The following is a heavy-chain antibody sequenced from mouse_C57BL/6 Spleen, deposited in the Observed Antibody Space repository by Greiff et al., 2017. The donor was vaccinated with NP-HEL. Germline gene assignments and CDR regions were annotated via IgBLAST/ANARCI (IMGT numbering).Heavy chain of an antibody. CDR1: GFTFSDYG. V-gene: IGHV5-17*01. CDR3: ARPANWAFDY. CDR2: ISSGSSTI. J-gene: IGHJ2*01. Sequence: EVNVVESGGGLVKPGGSLKLSCAASGFTFSDYGMHWVRQAPEKGLEWVAYISSGSSTIYYADTVKGRFTISRDNAKNTLFLQMTSLRSEDTAMYYCARPANWAFDYWGQGTTLTVSS. D-gene: IGHD4-1*01.